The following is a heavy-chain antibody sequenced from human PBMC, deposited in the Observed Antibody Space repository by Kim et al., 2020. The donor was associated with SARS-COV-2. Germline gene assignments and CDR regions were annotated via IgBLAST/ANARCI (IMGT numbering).Heavy chain of an antibody. Sequence: INYATTGTGRFTISKGNDKNSLYLQMNSLRAEDTAVYYCARDRIQLWLSYWGQGTLVTVSS. J-gene: IGHJ4*02. CDR2: I. CDR3: ARDRIQLWLSY. D-gene: IGHD5-18*01. V-gene: IGHV3-21*01.